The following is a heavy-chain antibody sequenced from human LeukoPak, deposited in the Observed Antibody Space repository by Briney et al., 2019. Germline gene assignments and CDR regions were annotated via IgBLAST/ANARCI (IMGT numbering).Heavy chain of an antibody. J-gene: IGHJ4*02. Sequence: ASVKVSCKASGYTFTSYDINWVRQAPGQGLEWMGWINPNSGGTNYAQKFQGRVTMTRDTSISTAYMELSRLRSDDTAVYYCARDSGGSAEFDYWGQGTLVTVSS. CDR3: ARDSGGSAEFDY. V-gene: IGHV1-2*02. D-gene: IGHD1-26*01. CDR2: INPNSGGT. CDR1: GYTFTSYD.